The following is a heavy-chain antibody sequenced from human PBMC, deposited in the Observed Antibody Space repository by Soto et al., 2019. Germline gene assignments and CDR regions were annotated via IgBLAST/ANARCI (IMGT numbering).Heavy chain of an antibody. CDR3: ARVPTRADLHGMDV. CDR1: GGSFSGYY. J-gene: IGHJ6*02. CDR2: INHSGST. V-gene: IGHV4-34*01. Sequence: QVQLQQWGAGLLKPSETLSLTCAVYGGSFSGYYWSWIRQPPGKGLEWIGEINHSGSTNYNPSLKSRVTISVDTSKNQFSLKLSSVTAADTAVYYCARVPTRADLHGMDVWGQGTTVTVSS.